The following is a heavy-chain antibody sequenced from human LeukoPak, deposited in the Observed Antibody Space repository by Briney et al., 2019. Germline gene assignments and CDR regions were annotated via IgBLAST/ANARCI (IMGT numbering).Heavy chain of an antibody. CDR1: GFTFSNYA. CDR3: ANARGDD. Sequence: GGSLRLSCAASGFTFSNYAMSWVRQAPGKGLEWVSSITYSADRTYYSDSVNGRFTISRDNSKNILYLQMDSLRAEDTAMYYCANARGDDWGQGTLVTVSS. J-gene: IGHJ4*02. D-gene: IGHD3-16*01. CDR2: ITYSADRT. V-gene: IGHV3-23*01.